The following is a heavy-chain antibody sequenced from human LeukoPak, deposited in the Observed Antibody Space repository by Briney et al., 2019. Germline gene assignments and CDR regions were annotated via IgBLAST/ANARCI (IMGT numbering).Heavy chain of an antibody. CDR3: ARDRAVAGTWYAFDI. V-gene: IGHV3-20*01. D-gene: IGHD6-19*01. J-gene: IGHJ3*02. CDR1: GFTFDDYG. Sequence: GGSLRLSCGASGFTFDDYGMSWVRQAPGKGLEWVSGINWNGGSTGYADSVKGRFTISRDNAKNSLYLQMNSLRAEDTALYHCARDRAVAGTWYAFDIWGQGTMVTVSS. CDR2: INWNGGST.